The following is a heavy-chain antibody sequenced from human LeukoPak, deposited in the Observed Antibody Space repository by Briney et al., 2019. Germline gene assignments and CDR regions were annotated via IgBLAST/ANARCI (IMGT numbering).Heavy chain of an antibody. CDR1: GGSISSGSYY. D-gene: IGHD6-13*01. V-gene: IGHV4-61*02. Sequence: PSQTLSLTCTVSGGSISSGSYYWSWIRQPAGKGLEWIGRIYTSGSTNYNPSLKSRVTISVDTSKNQFSLKLSSVTAADTAVYYCARGLEYSSSWYNYYYYMDVWGQGTTVTVSS. CDR2: IYTSGST. J-gene: IGHJ6*03. CDR3: ARGLEYSSSWYNYYYYMDV.